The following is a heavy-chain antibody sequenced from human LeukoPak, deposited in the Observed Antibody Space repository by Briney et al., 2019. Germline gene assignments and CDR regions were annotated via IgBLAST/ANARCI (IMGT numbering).Heavy chain of an antibody. Sequence: PGGSLRLSCAASAFTFSSYSMSWVRQAPGRGLEWVSSINSGTGYISYADSVKGRFTISRDNSKNTLYLQMSSLRPEDTAVYYCAKDRISMVRSSDIDNWGQGTLVTVSS. CDR3: AKDRISMVRSSDIDN. J-gene: IGHJ4*02. CDR1: AFTFSSYS. V-gene: IGHV3-21*01. CDR2: INSGTGYI. D-gene: IGHD3-10*01.